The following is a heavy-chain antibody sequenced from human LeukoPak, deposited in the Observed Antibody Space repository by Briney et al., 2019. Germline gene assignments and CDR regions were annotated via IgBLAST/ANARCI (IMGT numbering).Heavy chain of an antibody. CDR3: TKDPNGDYVGAFDP. V-gene: IGHV3-23*01. Sequence: QAGGSLRLSCAASGFTFSNFAMTWVRQAPGKGLEWVSSITGSHGPTYNTDSVKGRFTISRDNSQNTLYLQMNSLRAEDTAVYYCTKDPNGDYVGAFDPWGQGTLVNVSS. CDR1: GFTFSNFA. CDR2: ITGSHGPT. D-gene: IGHD4-17*01. J-gene: IGHJ5*02.